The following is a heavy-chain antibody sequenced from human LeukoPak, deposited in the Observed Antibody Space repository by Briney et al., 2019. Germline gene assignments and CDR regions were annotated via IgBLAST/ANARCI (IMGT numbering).Heavy chain of an antibody. D-gene: IGHD5-18*01. J-gene: IGHJ4*02. CDR1: GYTFTGYY. CDR2: ITPNSGAT. V-gene: IGHV1-2*02. Sequence: ASVKVSFKASGYTFTGYYIHWVRQAPGQGLDWMGWITPNSGATYYAQKFQGRVIMTRDTSLSTVYMELSSLRSDDTAMYFCARDGPRGYSHSGYDSWGQGTPVTVSS. CDR3: ARDGPRGYSHSGYDS.